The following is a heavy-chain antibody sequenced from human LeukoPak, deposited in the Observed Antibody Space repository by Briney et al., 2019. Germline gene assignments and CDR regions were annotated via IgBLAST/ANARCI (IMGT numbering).Heavy chain of an antibody. CDR2: IYYSGST. Sequence: SETLSLTCTVSGGSISSSSYYWGWIRQPPGKGLEWIGSIYYSGSTYYNPSLKSRVTISVDTSKNQFSLKLSSVTAADTAVYYCARESNQPLDAFDIWGQGTMVTVSS. CDR1: GGSISSSSYY. V-gene: IGHV4-39*02. D-gene: IGHD1-14*01. J-gene: IGHJ3*02. CDR3: ARESNQPLDAFDI.